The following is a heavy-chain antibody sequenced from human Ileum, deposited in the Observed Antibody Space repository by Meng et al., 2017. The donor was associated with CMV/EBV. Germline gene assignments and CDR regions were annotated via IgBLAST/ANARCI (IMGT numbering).Heavy chain of an antibody. CDR2: ISHDGDNK. D-gene: IGHD1-26*01. Sequence: GESLKISCEASGFTFNNYGVHWVRQAPGKGLEWLTIISHDGDNKNYADSVRGRFIISRDNSKNTVYLQVDSLRLEDTAVYYCTRPLAGGSDSDYGMAVWGQGTTVTV. CDR3: TRPLAGGSDSDYGMAV. CDR1: GFTFNNYG. J-gene: IGHJ6*02. V-gene: IGHV3-30-3*01.